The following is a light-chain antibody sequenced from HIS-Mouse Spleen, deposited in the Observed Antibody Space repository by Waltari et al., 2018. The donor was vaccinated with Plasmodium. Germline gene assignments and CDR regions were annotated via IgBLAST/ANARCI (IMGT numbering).Light chain of an antibody. CDR1: QLGEKC. CDR3: QAWDSSTVV. CDR2: QDS. Sequence: SYELTQPPSVSVSPGQTASITCSVDQLGEKCACWYQQKPGHAPVLVIYQDSKRPSGIPERFSGSNSGNTATLTISGTQAMDEADYYCQAWDSSTVVFGGGTKLTGL. V-gene: IGLV3-1*01. J-gene: IGLJ2*01.